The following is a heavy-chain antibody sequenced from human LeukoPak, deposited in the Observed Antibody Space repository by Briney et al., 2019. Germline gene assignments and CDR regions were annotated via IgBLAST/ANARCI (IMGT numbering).Heavy chain of an antibody. Sequence: GGSLRLSCAASGFSISNDWMSWVRQAPGKGLEWVARVKSRSAGEATDYAAPVKGRFTISRDDSKNTLYLQMNSLKTEDTAVYYCTLIQGWGSGSYYRDFWGQGTLVTVSS. J-gene: IGHJ4*02. V-gene: IGHV3-15*01. CDR2: VKSRSAGEAT. D-gene: IGHD3-10*01. CDR3: TLIQGWGSGSYYRDF. CDR1: GFSISNDW.